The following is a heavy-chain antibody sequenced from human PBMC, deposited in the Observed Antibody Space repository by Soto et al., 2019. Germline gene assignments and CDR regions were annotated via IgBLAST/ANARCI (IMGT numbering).Heavy chain of an antibody. D-gene: IGHD3-22*01. J-gene: IGHJ4*02. Sequence: GSLRLSCVASEFTFNSYAMNWVRQAPGKGLEWVSGISGSGDITHYADSVKGRFTISRDNSKNTLYLQMNSLRAEDTAVYYCAKSTLVVLVIHEFDSWGQGTLVTVS. CDR3: AKSTLVVLVIHEFDS. CDR1: EFTFNSYA. V-gene: IGHV3-23*01. CDR2: ISGSGDIT.